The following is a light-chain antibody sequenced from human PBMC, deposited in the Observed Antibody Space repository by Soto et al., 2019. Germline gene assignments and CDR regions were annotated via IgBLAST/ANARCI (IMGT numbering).Light chain of an antibody. CDR2: SNN. V-gene: IGLV1-44*01. CDR1: SSYIGSNT. CDR3: AAWDDSLNGVV. Sequence: QSVLTQPPSASGTPGQRVTISCSGSSSYIGSNTVNWYQQLPGTAPKLLIYSNNQRPSGVPDRFSGSKSGTSASLAISGLQSEDGADYYCAAWDDSLNGVVFGGGTQLTVL. J-gene: IGLJ2*01.